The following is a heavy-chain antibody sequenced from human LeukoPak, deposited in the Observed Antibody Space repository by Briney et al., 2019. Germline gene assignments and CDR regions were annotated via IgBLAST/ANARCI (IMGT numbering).Heavy chain of an antibody. CDR3: AKDQLTYYFDSSGYYPLAY. D-gene: IGHD3-22*01. Sequence: PGGSLRLSCAASGFTFSSYDMTRVRQAPGRGLEWVSSIGSRGNFIYYADSVKGRFTISRDNAKNSLYLQMNSLRAEDTAVYYCAKDQLTYYFDSSGYYPLAYWGQGTLVTVSS. CDR2: IGSRGNFI. CDR1: GFTFSSYD. J-gene: IGHJ4*02. V-gene: IGHV3-21*01.